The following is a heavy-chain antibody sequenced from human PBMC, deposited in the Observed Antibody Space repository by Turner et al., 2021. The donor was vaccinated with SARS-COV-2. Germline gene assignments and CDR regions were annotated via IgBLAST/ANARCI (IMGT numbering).Heavy chain of an antibody. Sequence: QVQLVESGGGVVQPGRSLRLSCAASGFTFSSYGMHWVRQAPGKGLELVAVIWYDGSNKYYADSVKGRLTISRDNSKNTLYLQMNSLRAEDTAVYYCARDSDSSGLLPHFDYWGQGTLVTVSS. V-gene: IGHV3-33*01. CDR1: GFTFSSYG. J-gene: IGHJ4*02. CDR2: IWYDGSNK. D-gene: IGHD3-22*01. CDR3: ARDSDSSGLLPHFDY.